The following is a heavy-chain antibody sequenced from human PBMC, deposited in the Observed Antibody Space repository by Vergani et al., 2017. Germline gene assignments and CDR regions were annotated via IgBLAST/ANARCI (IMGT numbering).Heavy chain of an antibody. Sequence: QVQLVESGGGVVQPGRSLRLSCAASGFTFSSYGMHWVRQAPGKGLEWVAVIWYDGSNKYYADSVKGRFTISRDNSKNTLYLQMNSLRAADTAVYYCARDRGQIYYYYGMDVWGQGTTVTVSS. CDR2: IWYDGSNK. J-gene: IGHJ6*02. CDR1: GFTFSSYG. V-gene: IGHV3-33*01. CDR3: ARDRGQIYYYYGMDV.